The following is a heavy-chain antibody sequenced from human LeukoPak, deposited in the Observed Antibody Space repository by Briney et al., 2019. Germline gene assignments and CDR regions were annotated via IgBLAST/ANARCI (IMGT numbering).Heavy chain of an antibody. V-gene: IGHV4-4*09. J-gene: IGHJ4*02. CDR3: ARLPFGYFDY. D-gene: IGHD3-10*01. Sequence: SETLSLTCTVSGGSISSYYWSWLRQPPGKGLEWIGYIYTSGSTNYNPSLKSRVTISVDTSKNQFSLKLSSVTAADTAVYYCARLPFGYFDYWGQGTLVTVSS. CDR2: IYTSGST. CDR1: GGSISSYY.